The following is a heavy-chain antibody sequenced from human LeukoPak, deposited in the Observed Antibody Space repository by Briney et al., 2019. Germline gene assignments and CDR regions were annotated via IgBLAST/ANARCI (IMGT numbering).Heavy chain of an antibody. J-gene: IGHJ6*03. V-gene: IGHV3-7*01. CDR2: IKQDGSEK. CDR3: ARDSATAYQYYYYYYMDV. Sequence: GGSLRLSCAASGFTFSSYEMNWVRQAPGKGLEWVANIKQDGSEKYYVDSVKGRFTISRDNAKNSLYLQMNSLRAEDTAVYYCARDSATAYQYYYYYYMDVWGKGTTVTISS. CDR1: GFTFSSYE. D-gene: IGHD5-12*01.